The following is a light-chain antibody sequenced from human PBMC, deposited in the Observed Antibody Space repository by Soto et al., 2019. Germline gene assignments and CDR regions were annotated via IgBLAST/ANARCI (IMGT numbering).Light chain of an antibody. Sequence: DIQMTQSPSSVSASVGDRVTITCRASQDIRSSLAWYQQRPGKAPNLLIYAASTLQSGVPSRFSGSGSGTEFTLTINYLQAEDFGTYYCQEASRIPITFGQGTRLEIK. V-gene: IGKV1-12*01. CDR2: AAS. J-gene: IGKJ5*01. CDR1: QDIRSS. CDR3: QEASRIPIT.